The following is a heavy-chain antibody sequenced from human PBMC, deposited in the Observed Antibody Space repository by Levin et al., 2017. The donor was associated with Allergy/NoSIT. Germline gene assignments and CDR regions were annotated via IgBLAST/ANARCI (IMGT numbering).Heavy chain of an antibody. D-gene: IGHD6-13*01. CDR2: ISGSSDHI. J-gene: IGHJ4*02. V-gene: IGHV3-21*01. Sequence: LSLTCAASGFTFRSYSMNWVRQAPGKGLEWVSYISGSSDHIYYADSVKGRFTTSRDNAKNSLYLQMNSLRAEDTAVYYCAREAAAGQTDYWGQGTLVTVSS. CDR3: AREAAAGQTDY. CDR1: GFTFRSYS.